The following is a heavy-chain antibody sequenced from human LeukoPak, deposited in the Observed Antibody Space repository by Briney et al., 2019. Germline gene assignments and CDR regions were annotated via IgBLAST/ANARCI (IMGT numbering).Heavy chain of an antibody. J-gene: IGHJ6*02. CDR1: GFTFSSYA. V-gene: IGHV3-23*01. Sequence: GGSLRLSCAASGFTFSSYAMSWVRQAPGKGLEWVSAISGSGGSTYYADSVKGRFTISGDNSKNTLYLQMNSLRADDTAVYYCAKVEELDYYYYGMDVWGQGTTVTVSS. D-gene: IGHD1-26*01. CDR2: ISGSGGST. CDR3: AKVEELDYYYYGMDV.